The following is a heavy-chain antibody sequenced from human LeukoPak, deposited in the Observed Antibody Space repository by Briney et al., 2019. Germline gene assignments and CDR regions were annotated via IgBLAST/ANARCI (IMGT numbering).Heavy chain of an antibody. CDR1: GDSVSSNSAA. D-gene: IGHD3-22*01. V-gene: IGHV6-1*01. Sequence: SQTLSLTCALSGDSVSSNSAAWNWIRQSPSRGLEWLGRTYYRSKWYNDYAVSVKSRIAINPDTSRNQFSLQLNSVTPEDTAVYFCARTSYYDSSGSYRDAFDIWGQGTVLTVSS. CDR2: TYYRSKWYN. CDR3: ARTSYYDSSGSYRDAFDI. J-gene: IGHJ3*02.